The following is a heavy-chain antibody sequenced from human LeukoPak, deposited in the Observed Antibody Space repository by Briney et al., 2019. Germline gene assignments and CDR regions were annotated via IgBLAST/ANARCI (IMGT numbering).Heavy chain of an antibody. Sequence: ASVKVSCKASGYTFTSYYMHWVRQAPGQGLEWMGIINPSGGSTSYAQKFQGRVTMTRDMSTSTVYMELSSLRSEDTAVYYCARVGVAGTALGYWGQGTLVTVSS. V-gene: IGHV1-46*01. CDR1: GYTFTSYY. CDR2: INPSGGST. D-gene: IGHD6-19*01. CDR3: ARVGVAGTALGY. J-gene: IGHJ4*02.